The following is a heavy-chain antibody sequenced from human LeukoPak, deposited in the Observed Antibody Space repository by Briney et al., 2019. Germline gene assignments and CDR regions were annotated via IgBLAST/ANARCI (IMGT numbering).Heavy chain of an antibody. Sequence: SETLSLTCAVYGGSFSVYYWSWIRQPPGKGLEWIGEINHSGSINYNPSLKSRVTISIDTSKNQFSLKLSSVTAADTAAYYCARDEVGAAHWGQGTLVTVSS. CDR1: GGSFSVYY. J-gene: IGHJ4*02. D-gene: IGHD1-26*01. CDR3: ARDEVGAAH. CDR2: INHSGSI. V-gene: IGHV4-34*01.